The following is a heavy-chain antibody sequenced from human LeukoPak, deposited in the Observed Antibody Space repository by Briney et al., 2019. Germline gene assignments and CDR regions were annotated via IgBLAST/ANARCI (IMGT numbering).Heavy chain of an antibody. J-gene: IGHJ4*02. CDR2: ITGSGSGI. CDR3: AKWGDYDVLTGYYVSDY. Sequence: GGSLRLSCAASGFTFSYYAMSWVRQAPGKGLEWVSAITGSGSGIYYADSMKSRFTISRDNSKNTLYLQINSLRAEDTAVYYCAKWGDYDVLTGYYVSDYWGQGTLVTVS. CDR1: GFTFSYYA. V-gene: IGHV3-23*01. D-gene: IGHD3-9*01.